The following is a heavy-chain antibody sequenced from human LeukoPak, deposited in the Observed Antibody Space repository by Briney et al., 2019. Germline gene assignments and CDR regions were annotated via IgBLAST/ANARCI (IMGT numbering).Heavy chain of an antibody. V-gene: IGHV1-3*01. D-gene: IGHD3-10*01. J-gene: IGHJ4*02. CDR3: ARDYYSSGSYYLDY. Sequence: GASVKVSCKASGYTLTSYGIQWVRQAPGQRLQWMGWINAGTGNTKYSQKFQGRVTITRDTSASTTYMELSSLRSEDTAVYYCARDYYSSGSYYLDYWGQGSLVTVSS. CDR2: INAGTGNT. CDR1: GYTLTSYG.